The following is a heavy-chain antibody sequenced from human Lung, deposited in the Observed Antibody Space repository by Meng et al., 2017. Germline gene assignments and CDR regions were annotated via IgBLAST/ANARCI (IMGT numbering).Heavy chain of an antibody. J-gene: IGHJ4*02. CDR2: LCAHDGDR. D-gene: IGHD3-10*01. CDR1: DYTFTGYG. Sequence: QVHPVQSGAEVKKPWASVKVFCKSSDYTFTGYGVSGVRQAPGPGLVWLALLCAHDGDRSHAPRFQGRVTVTADRLTATSFMELRNLRYDDTAVYYCARGTPGRSYSDFWGQGTLVTVSS. V-gene: IGHV1-18*04. CDR3: ARGTPGRSYSDF.